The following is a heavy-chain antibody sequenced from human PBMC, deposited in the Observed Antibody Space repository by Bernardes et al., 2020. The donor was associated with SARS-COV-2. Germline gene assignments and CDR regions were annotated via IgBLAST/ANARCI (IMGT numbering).Heavy chain of an antibody. CDR2: LYYSGST. CDR1: GGSMSSSSYY. J-gene: IGHJ6*02. CDR3: ASRRKIWNSSSQKPNYYYYYYGMDV. D-gene: IGHD6-13*01. V-gene: IGHV4-39*01. Sequence: ETLSLTCTVSGGSMSSSSYYWGWIRQSPGKGLEWIGSLYYSGSTYYNPSLKSRVTISVDTSKNQFSLKLSSVTAADTAVYYCASRRKIWNSSSQKPNYYYYYYGMDVWGQGTTVTVSS.